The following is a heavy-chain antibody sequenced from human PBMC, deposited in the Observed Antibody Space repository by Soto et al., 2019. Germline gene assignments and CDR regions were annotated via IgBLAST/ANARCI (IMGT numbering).Heavy chain of an antibody. V-gene: IGHV1-18*01. D-gene: IGHD3-10*01. CDR2: ISAYNGNT. CDR3: ARDIRYYYDSGSIRRAKMESQFWFDP. Sequence: QVQLVQSGAEVKKPGASVKVSCEASGYTFTSYGISWVRQAPGQGLEWMGWISAYNGNTNYAQKLQGRGTMTTDTSTSTAYMELRSLRSDDTAVYYCARDIRYYYDSGSIRRAKMESQFWFDPWGQGTLVTVSS. CDR1: GYTFTSYG. J-gene: IGHJ5*02.